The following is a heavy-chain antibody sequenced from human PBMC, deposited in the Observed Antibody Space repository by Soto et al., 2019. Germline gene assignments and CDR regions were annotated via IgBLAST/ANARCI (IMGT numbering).Heavy chain of an antibody. J-gene: IGHJ6*02. CDR2: IYYSGST. Sequence: SETLSLTCTVSGGSISSYYWSWIRQPPGKGLEWIGYIYYSGSTNYNPSLKSRVTISVDTSKNQFSLKLSSVTAADTAVYYCARDKITIFGYYYYGMDVWGQGTTVTVS. CDR1: GGSISSYY. D-gene: IGHD3-3*01. V-gene: IGHV4-59*01. CDR3: ARDKITIFGYYYYGMDV.